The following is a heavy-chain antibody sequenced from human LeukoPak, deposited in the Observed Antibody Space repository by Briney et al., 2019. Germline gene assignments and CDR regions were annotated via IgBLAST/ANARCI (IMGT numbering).Heavy chain of an antibody. D-gene: IGHD4-17*01. V-gene: IGHV1-24*01. CDR2: FDPEDGET. CDR1: GYTLTELS. J-gene: IGHJ6*02. Sequence: ASVKVSCKVSGYTLTELSMHWVRQDPGKGLEWMGGFDPEDGETIYAQKFQGRVTMTEDTSTDTAYMELSSLRSEDTAVYYCATERLDYGDYVLYYGMDVWGQGTTVTVSS. CDR3: ATERLDYGDYVLYYGMDV.